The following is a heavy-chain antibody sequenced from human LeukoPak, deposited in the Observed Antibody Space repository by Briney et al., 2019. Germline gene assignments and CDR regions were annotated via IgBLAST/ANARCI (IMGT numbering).Heavy chain of an antibody. CDR3: TRHGLELRDYYYYMDV. CDR1: GFTFSGSA. D-gene: IGHD1-7*01. J-gene: IGHJ6*03. CDR2: IRSKANSYAT. Sequence: GGSLKLSCAASGFTFSGSAMHWVRQASGKGLEWVGRIRSKANSYATAYAASVKGRFTISRDDSKNTAYLQMNSLKTEDTAVYYCTRHGLELRDYYYYMDVWGKGTTVTVSS. V-gene: IGHV3-73*01.